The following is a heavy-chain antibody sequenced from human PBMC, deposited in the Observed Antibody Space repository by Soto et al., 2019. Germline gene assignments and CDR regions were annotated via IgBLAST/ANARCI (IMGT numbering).Heavy chain of an antibody. CDR1: GYTFTNYA. D-gene: IGHD3-10*01. J-gene: IGHJ4*02. CDR2: INAANGNR. Sequence: QVQLVQSGAEVKKPGASVKVSCKAFGYTFTNYALHWVRQAPGQRLEWMGWINAANGNRKYSQNFQGRITITSDTSANTAYMELSSLRAEDTAVYYCAKDRITMVRGVLIMHDWGQGTLVTVSS. CDR3: AKDRITMVRGVLIMHD. V-gene: IGHV1-3*01.